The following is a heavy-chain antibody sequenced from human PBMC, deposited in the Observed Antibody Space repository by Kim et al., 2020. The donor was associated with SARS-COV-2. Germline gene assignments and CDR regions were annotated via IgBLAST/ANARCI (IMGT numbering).Heavy chain of an antibody. V-gene: IGHV3-33*01. J-gene: IGHJ6*02. CDR2: IGYDGSNK. CDR3: ARERGYGSGSYYNGYYYGMDV. Sequence: GGSLRLSCAASGFTFSSYGMHWVRQAPGKGLEWVAVIGYDGSNKYYADSVKGRFTISRDNSKNTLYLQMNSLRAEDTAVYYCARERGYGSGSYYNGYYYGMDVWGQGTTVTVSS. D-gene: IGHD3-10*01. CDR1: GFTFSSYG.